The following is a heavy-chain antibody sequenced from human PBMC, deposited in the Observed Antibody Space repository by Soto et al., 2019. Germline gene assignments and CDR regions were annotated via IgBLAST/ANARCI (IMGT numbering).Heavy chain of an antibody. D-gene: IGHD1-7*01. CDR1: GYSFTTYW. J-gene: IGHJ5*02. CDR2: IYPGDSTV. V-gene: IGHV5-51*01. Sequence: PGESLKISCKGSGYSFTTYWIGWVRQMPGKGLEWMGIIYPGDSTVKYSPSVQGQVTMSVDKSISTAYLQWSSLKASDAAVYYCARGNVANYFEPWGQGTLVTVSS. CDR3: ARGNVANYFEP.